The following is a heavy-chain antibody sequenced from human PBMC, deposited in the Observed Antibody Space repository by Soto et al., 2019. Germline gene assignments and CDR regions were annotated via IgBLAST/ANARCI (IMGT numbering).Heavy chain of an antibody. J-gene: IGHJ4*02. Sequence: PSETLSLTRFVSGYSISSGYYWCWIRQPPGKGVEWIGSIYHSGSTYYNPSLKSRVTISADTSKNKLSLNLSSVTAADTAMYYCAAGPPWEQHFDYWGQGTLVTVSS. CDR1: GYSISSGYY. CDR3: AAGPPWEQHFDY. D-gene: IGHD1-26*01. V-gene: IGHV4-38-2*01. CDR2: IYHSGST.